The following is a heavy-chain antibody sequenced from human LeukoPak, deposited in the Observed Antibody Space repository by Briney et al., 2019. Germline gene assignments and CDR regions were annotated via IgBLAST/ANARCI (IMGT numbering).Heavy chain of an antibody. J-gene: IGHJ4*02. Sequence: GESLKISCKGSGYSFTSCWIGWVRQMPGKGLEWMGIIYPGDSDTRYSPSFQGQVTISADKSISTAYLQWSSLKASDTAMYYCARPAYSSSWRFDYWGQGTLVTVSS. CDR2: IYPGDSDT. CDR3: ARPAYSSSWRFDY. D-gene: IGHD6-13*01. V-gene: IGHV5-51*01. CDR1: GYSFTSCW.